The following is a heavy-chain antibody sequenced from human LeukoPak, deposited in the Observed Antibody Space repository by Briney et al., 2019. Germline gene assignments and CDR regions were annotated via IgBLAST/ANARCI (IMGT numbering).Heavy chain of an antibody. CDR2: ISYDGSSK. J-gene: IGHJ4*02. CDR1: GFTFSSFW. CDR3: TRDLVVVSLSDPF. D-gene: IGHD2-15*01. Sequence: GGSLRLSCAASGFTFSSFWMNWVRQAPGKGLEWVAVISYDGSSKHYADSVKGRFTISRDNSKNTLYLQMNSLRTEDTAVYYCTRDLVVVSLSDPFWGQGTLVTVSS. V-gene: IGHV3-30-3*01.